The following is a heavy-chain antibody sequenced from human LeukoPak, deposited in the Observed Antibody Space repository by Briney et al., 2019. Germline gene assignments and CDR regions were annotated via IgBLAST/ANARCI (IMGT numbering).Heavy chain of an antibody. Sequence: TSETLSLTCTVSGGSIGNYYWSWIRQPPGKGLEWIGYILYSGSTNYNPSLKSRVTISVDMSKNQFSLRLSSVTAADTAVYYCARTEYNWFDPWGQGTLVTVSS. J-gene: IGHJ5*02. CDR3: ARTEYNWFDP. CDR1: GGSIGNYY. CDR2: ILYSGST. V-gene: IGHV4-59*01.